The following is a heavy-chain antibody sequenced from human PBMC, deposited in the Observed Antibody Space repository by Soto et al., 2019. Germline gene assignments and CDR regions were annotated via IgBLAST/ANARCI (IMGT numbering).Heavy chain of an antibody. D-gene: IGHD5-12*01. CDR2: LSHLENT. Sequence: SETLSLTCTVSGASISYGGFSWSWIRQSPGKGLEWIGYLSHLENTYLHPSFKSRLTMSIDRTRNQFSLKLSSVTAADMAVYYCARGGRYDSLDYWGQRVLVTVSS. J-gene: IGHJ4*02. CDR1: GASISYGGFS. CDR3: ARGGRYDSLDY. V-gene: IGHV4-30-2*06.